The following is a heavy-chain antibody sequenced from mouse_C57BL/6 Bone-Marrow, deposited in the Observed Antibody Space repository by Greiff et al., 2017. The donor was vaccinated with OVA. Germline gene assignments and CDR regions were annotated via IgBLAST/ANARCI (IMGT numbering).Heavy chain of an antibody. CDR1: GYTFTSYG. D-gene: IGHD2-5*01. Sequence: EVKLVESGAELVRPGSSVKMSCKTSGYTFTSYGINWVKQRPGQGLEWIGYIYIGNGYTEYNEKFKGKATLTSDTSSSTAYMQLSSLTSEDSAIYFCARRERYSNYACAMDYWGQGTSVTVSS. CDR2: IYIGNGYT. J-gene: IGHJ4*01. V-gene: IGHV1-58*01. CDR3: ARRERYSNYACAMDY.